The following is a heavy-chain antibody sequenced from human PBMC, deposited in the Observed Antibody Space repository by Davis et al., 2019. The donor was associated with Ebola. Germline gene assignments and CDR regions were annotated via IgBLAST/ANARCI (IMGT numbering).Heavy chain of an antibody. Sequence: MPSETLSLTCAVSGYSITSNRWWGWIRQPPGKGLEWIADINYSGRTNYNPSLARRVTISIATSKNQFSLNLSSVTAADTAVYYCARVGGDGSSHLEGLDSWGQGTLVTVSS. V-gene: IGHV4-28*03. CDR1: GYSITSNRW. CDR3: ARVGGDGSSHLEGLDS. J-gene: IGHJ4*02. D-gene: IGHD3-16*01. CDR2: INYSGRT.